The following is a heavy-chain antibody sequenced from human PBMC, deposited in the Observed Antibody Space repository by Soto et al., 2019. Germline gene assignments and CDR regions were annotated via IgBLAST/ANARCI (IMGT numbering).Heavy chain of an antibody. CDR3: AKDLPYYYDSSGYYYVDDYYYGMDV. J-gene: IGHJ6*02. Sequence: GGSVRLSCAASGFTFSSYGMHWVRQAPGKGLEWVAVIWYDGSNKYYADSVKGRFTISRDNSKNTLYLQMNSLRAEDTAVYYCAKDLPYYYDSSGYYYVDDYYYGMDVWGQGTTVTVSS. V-gene: IGHV3-30*02. CDR1: GFTFSSYG. CDR2: IWYDGSNK. D-gene: IGHD3-22*01.